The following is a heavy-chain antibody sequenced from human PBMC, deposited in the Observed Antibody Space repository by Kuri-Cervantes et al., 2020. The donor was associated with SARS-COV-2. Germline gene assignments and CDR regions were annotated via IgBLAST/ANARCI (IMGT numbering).Heavy chain of an antibody. CDR2: IIPIFGTA. CDR3: AGLGYCSGGSCYYYYYGMDV. J-gene: IGHJ6*02. CDR1: GYTSTSYG. Sequence: SVKVSCKASGYTSTSYGISWVRQAPGQGLEWMGGIIPIFGTANYAQKFQGRVTITADESTSTAYMELSSLRSEDTAVYYCAGLGYCSGGSCYYYYYGMDVWGQGATVTVSS. V-gene: IGHV1-69*13. D-gene: IGHD2-15*01.